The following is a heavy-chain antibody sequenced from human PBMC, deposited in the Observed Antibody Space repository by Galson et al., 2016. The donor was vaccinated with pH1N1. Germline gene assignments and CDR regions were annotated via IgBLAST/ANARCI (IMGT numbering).Heavy chain of an antibody. J-gene: IGHJ4*02. CDR2: IHSNGAT. D-gene: IGHD3-16*01. CDR1: GGSINNYY. Sequence: TLSLTCTVSGGSINNYYWSWIRQPPGRGLEWIGFIHSNGATNYKPSLKSRLTMSIDTSKNQFSLRLSSVTAADTAIYYCTRGRASSGERAFYYWGQGALVTVSS. V-gene: IGHV4-4*09. CDR3: TRGRASSGERAFYY.